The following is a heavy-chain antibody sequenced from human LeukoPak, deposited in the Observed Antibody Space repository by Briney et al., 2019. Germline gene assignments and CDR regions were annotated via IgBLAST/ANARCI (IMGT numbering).Heavy chain of an antibody. V-gene: IGHV1-69*02. CDR1: GGTFSSYT. D-gene: IGHD4-17*01. J-gene: IGHJ6*02. CDR2: IIPILGIA. Sequence: RASVKVSCKASGGTFSSYTISWVRQAPGQGLEWMGRIIPILGIANYAQKFQGRVTITADKSTSTAYMELSSLRSEDTAMYYCATPLDYGDFYYYYGMDVWGQGTTVTVSS. CDR3: ATPLDYGDFYYYYGMDV.